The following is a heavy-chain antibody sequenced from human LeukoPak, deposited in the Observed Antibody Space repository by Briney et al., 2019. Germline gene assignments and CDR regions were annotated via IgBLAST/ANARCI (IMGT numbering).Heavy chain of an antibody. CDR2: INCNGGST. CDR1: GFTCDDYG. Sequence: PGGSLRFYCAASGFTCDDYGMSWVRQAPGLGLEWVSGINCNGGSTGYADSVKGRFTISRDNAKNSLYLQMNSLRAEDTAVYYCASYYDYVWGSYRPSNFDYWGQGTLVTVSS. CDR3: ASYYDYVWGSYRPSNFDY. V-gene: IGHV3-20*04. D-gene: IGHD3-16*02. J-gene: IGHJ4*02.